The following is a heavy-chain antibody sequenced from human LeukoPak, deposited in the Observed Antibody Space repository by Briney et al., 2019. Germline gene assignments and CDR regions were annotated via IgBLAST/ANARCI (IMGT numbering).Heavy chain of an antibody. V-gene: IGHV1-69*05. CDR1: GYTFTSYA. D-gene: IGHD2-2*02. CDR3: ARIGGYCSSTSCDTGGGYFDY. J-gene: IGHJ4*02. CDR2: IIPIFGTA. Sequence: SVKVSCKASGYTFTSYAISWVRQAPGQGLEWMGGIIPIFGTANYAQKFQGRVTITTDESTSTAYMELSSLRSEDTAVYYCARIGGYCSSTSCDTGGGYFDYWGQGTLVTVSS.